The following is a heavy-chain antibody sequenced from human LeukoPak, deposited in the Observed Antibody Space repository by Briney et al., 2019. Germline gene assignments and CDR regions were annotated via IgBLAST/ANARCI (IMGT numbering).Heavy chain of an antibody. J-gene: IGHJ4*02. D-gene: IGHD3-9*01. CDR2: ISAYNGNT. CDR3: ARDSWILTSYSVDY. V-gene: IGHV1-18*04. CDR1: GYTFTSYG. Sequence: ASVKVSCKASGYTFTSYGISWVRQAPGQGLEWMGWISAYNGNTNYAQKLQGRVTMTTDTSTSTAYMELRSLRSDDTAVYYCARDSWILTSYSVDYWGQGTLVTVSS.